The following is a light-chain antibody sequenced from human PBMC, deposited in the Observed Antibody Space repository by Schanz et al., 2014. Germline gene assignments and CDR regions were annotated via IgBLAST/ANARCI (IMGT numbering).Light chain of an antibody. CDR3: SSYTSSDNLV. CDR2: DVT. Sequence: QSALTQPPSASGSPGQSVTISCTGTSSDVGGYNYVSWYQQHPGKAPKLIISDVTRRPSGVPDRFSGSKSDNTASLTVSGLQVEDEADYYCSSYTSSDNLVFGGGTKLTVL. J-gene: IGLJ3*02. CDR1: SSDVGGYNY. V-gene: IGLV2-8*01.